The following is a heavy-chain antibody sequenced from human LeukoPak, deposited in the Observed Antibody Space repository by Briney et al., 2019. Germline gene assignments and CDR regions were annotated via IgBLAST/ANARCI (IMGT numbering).Heavy chain of an antibody. CDR1: GFTFSSYA. J-gene: IGHJ4*02. CDR2: ISGSGGST. V-gene: IGHV3-23*01. Sequence: GGSLRLSCAASGFTFSSYAMSWIRQAPGKGLEWVSAISGSGGSTYYADSVKGRFTISRDNSKNTLYLQMNSLRAEDTAVYYCAKDPVLRFGEFELYYFDYWGQGTLVTVSS. CDR3: AKDPVLRFGEFELYYFDY. D-gene: IGHD3-10*01.